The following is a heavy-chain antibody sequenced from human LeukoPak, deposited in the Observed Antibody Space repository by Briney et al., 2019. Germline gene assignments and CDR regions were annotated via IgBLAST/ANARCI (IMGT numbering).Heavy chain of an antibody. D-gene: IGHD3-22*01. V-gene: IGHV5-51*01. Sequence: GESLKISCRGSGYSFTSYWIGWARQMPGKGLEWMGIIYPGDSDTRYSPSFQGQVTISADKSISTAYLQWSSLKASDTAMYYCARLRRGSSGGLTYYFDYWGQGTLVTVSS. CDR3: ARLRRGSSGGLTYYFDY. J-gene: IGHJ4*02. CDR2: IYPGDSDT. CDR1: GYSFTSYW.